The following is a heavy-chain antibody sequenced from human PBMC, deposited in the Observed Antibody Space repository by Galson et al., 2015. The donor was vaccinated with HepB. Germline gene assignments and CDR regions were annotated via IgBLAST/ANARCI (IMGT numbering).Heavy chain of an antibody. CDR3: ARDKWIAYDYGDGPDAFDI. J-gene: IGHJ3*02. D-gene: IGHD4-17*01. V-gene: IGHV3-33*05. CDR2: VSYDGNQR. Sequence: SLRLSCAASGITLSNFIMHWARQAPGRGLEWVALVSYDGNQRFFADSVKGRFTISRDNSKNTLYLQMNSLRAEDTAVYYCARDKWIAYDYGDGPDAFDIWGQGTMVTVSS. CDR1: GITLSNFI.